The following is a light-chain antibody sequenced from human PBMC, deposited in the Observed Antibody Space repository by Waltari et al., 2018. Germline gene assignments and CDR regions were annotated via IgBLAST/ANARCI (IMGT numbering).Light chain of an antibody. CDR1: QSLLHTDGWTY. CDR3: MQSLQLSMWT. J-gene: IGKJ1*01. V-gene: IGKV2D-29*01. CDR2: EVS. Sequence: DVVMTQTPLSLSVTPGRPASIYCNSTQSLLHTDGWTYLYWFLQKPGQPPQLLIYEVSTRCSEGPDRFSGSGSVTDFTLRISRVEAGDVGVYYCMQSLQLSMWTFGQGTKVEIK.